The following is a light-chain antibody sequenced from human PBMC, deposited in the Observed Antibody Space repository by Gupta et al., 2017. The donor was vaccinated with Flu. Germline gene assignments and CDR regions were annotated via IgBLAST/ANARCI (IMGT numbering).Light chain of an antibody. CDR1: KEINNN. CDR3: QQHGSSPLT. Sequence: DFQITHSPSPLSDIGGDRVTITWRANKEINNNVAWFQQKPGKAPKSLIYVASSLQSGIPSRFSGSGSGTDFTLTISSLQPEDFATYYCQQHGSSPLTFGGGTKVEIK. V-gene: IGKV1-16*01. CDR2: VAS. J-gene: IGKJ4*01.